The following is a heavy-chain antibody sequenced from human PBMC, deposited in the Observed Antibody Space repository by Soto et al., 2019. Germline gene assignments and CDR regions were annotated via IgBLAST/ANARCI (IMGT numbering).Heavy chain of an antibody. D-gene: IGHD2-21*02. CDR2: ISSDGATI. CDR3: ANGFPGDSQP. CDR1: GLTFSKFE. J-gene: IGHJ5*02. Sequence: PGGSLRLSCEVSGLTFSKFEMTWVRQAPGQGLEWVSSISSDGATIYYADSVKGRFTISRDNDKNLLYLQMNSLRAEDTAVYYCANGFPGDSQPWGQGTLVTVSS. V-gene: IGHV3-48*03.